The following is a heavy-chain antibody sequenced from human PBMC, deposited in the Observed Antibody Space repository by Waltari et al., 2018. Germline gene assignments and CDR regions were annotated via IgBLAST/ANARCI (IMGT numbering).Heavy chain of an antibody. V-gene: IGHV1-69*05. Sequence: QVQLVQSGAEVKKPGSSVKVSCKASGGPFRSYAIRWVRQAPGQGLEWMGGINPNVGKASCAQKSQGRVKSTTDESTSTAYMELRSLRSEETAVYYCAREAGIRGYSYGVFDYWGQGTLVTVSS. CDR1: GGPFRSYA. CDR3: AREAGIRGYSYGVFDY. D-gene: IGHD5-18*01. J-gene: IGHJ4*02. CDR2: INPNVGKA.